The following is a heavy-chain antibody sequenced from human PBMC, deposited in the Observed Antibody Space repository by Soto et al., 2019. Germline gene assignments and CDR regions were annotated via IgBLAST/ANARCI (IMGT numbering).Heavy chain of an antibody. Sequence: EVQLVESGGGLVKPGGSLTLSCAASGFTFSHTCMNWVRQAPGKGLEWVGRSKSKANGGARTDAAPVKVRFTSSRDGSQNTLYLQMNRLKTDDTALSCGTTAYGDSGLPHWGQGALVAVSS. CDR1: GFTFSHTC. J-gene: IGHJ4*02. CDR2: SKSKANGGAR. CDR3: TTAYGDSGLPH. D-gene: IGHD4-17*01. V-gene: IGHV3-15*07.